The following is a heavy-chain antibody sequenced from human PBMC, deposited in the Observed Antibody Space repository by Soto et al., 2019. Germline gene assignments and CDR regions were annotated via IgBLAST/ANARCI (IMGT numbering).Heavy chain of an antibody. V-gene: IGHV3-30-3*01. D-gene: IGHD3-10*01. J-gene: IGHJ4*01. CDR3: VRSRSGAVADSFDL. Sequence: GGSLRLSCEGSGFTFSRHALHWVRQAPGKGLEWVAVVSKDGSVKYWIESVKGRFTLSRDNSKNTVYLEMNSLRPEDTGVYYCVRSRSGAVADSFDLWGHGTLVTSPQ. CDR1: GFTFSRHA. CDR2: VSKDGSVK.